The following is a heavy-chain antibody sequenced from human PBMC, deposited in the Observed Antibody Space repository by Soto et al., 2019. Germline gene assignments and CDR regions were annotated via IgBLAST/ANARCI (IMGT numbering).Heavy chain of an antibody. V-gene: IGHV4-30-2*01. CDR1: GGSISSGGYS. CDR3: ARGGAYKILDY. Sequence: TLCLTCAVSGGSISSGGYSWSWIRQPPGKGLEWIGYIYHSGSTYYNPSLKSRVTISVDRSKNQFSLKLSSVTAADTAVYYCARGGAYKILDYWGQGTLVTVSS. CDR2: IYHSGST. J-gene: IGHJ4*02. D-gene: IGHD1-1*01.